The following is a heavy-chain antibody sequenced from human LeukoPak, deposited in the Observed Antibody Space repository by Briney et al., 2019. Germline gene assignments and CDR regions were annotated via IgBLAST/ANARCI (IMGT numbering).Heavy chain of an antibody. CDR3: ARHGKNYYDSAGYYYSEY. CDR2: IHYSGST. D-gene: IGHD3-22*01. Sequence: KPSETLSLTCTVSGGSISSSVYYWGWIRQPPGKGLEWIGTIHYSGSTYYNPSLKSRVTISVDTSKNRFSLNLSSVTAADTAVYYCARHGKNYYDSAGYYYSEYWGQGTLVTVSS. CDR1: GGSISSSVYY. V-gene: IGHV4-39*01. J-gene: IGHJ4*02.